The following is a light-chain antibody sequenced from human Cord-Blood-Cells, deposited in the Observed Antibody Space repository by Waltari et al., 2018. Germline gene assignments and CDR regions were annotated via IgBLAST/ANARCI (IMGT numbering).Light chain of an antibody. J-gene: IGKJ2*01. Sequence: DIQMTQSPSPLPASLGHRVTITCRASQSISSYLNWYQQKPGKAPKLLIYAASSLQSGVPSRFSGSGSGTDFTLTISSLQPEDFATYYCQQSYSTPYTFGQGTKLEIK. CDR1: QSISSY. CDR3: QQSYSTPYT. CDR2: AAS. V-gene: IGKV1-39*01.